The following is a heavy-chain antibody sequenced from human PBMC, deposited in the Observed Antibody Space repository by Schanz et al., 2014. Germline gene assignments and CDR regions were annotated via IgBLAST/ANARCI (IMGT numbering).Heavy chain of an antibody. Sequence: EVQLVESGGGLVQPGGSLKLSCAASGFIFSSYAMTWVRQAPGKGLEWVSAISTGGGNTYYTDSVKGRFTISRDNSRNTLYLQMSSLRAEDTAVYYCPREMGSALLRYFDLWGRGTLVTVSS. V-gene: IGHV3-23*04. D-gene: IGHD1-26*01. CDR3: PREMGSALLRYFDL. J-gene: IGHJ2*01. CDR2: ISTGGGNT. CDR1: GFIFSSYA.